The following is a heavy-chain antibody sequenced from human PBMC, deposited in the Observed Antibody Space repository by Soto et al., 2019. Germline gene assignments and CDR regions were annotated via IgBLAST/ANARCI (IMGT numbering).Heavy chain of an antibody. D-gene: IGHD6-19*01. J-gene: IGHJ3*02. CDR1: GGSISSYY. CDR2: IYYSGST. CDR3: ARETAVPGNPFDI. V-gene: IGHV4-59*01. Sequence: SETLSLTCTVSGGSISSYYWSWIRQPPGKGLEWIGYIYYSGSTNYNPSLKSRVTISVDTSKNQFSLKLSSVTAADTAVYYCARETAVPGNPFDIWGQGTMVTVSS.